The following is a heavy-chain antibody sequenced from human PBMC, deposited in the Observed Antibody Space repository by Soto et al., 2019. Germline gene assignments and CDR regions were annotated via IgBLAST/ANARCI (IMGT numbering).Heavy chain of an antibody. J-gene: IGHJ5*02. CDR1: GVSLDNFF. D-gene: IGHD3-10*01. V-gene: IGHV4-59*01. CDR3: ARDRGGITVSSKPLGEWFDP. CDR2: VCQGGADSYRAEGETT. Sequence: QVQLQESGPGLLRPSETLSLTCTVSGVSLDNFFWSWIRQTPGRGLEWLGYVCQGGADSYRAEGETTGYNPSLESRATISLDLPKNQFSLRLTSVTAADTAVYYCARDRGGITVSSKPLGEWFDPWGQGILVTVSS.